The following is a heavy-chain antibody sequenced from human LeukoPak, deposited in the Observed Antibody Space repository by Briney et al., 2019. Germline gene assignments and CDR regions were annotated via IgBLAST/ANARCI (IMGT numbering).Heavy chain of an antibody. CDR1: GFTFNIYA. CDR3: ASYFHYGDYASLWY. V-gene: IGHV3-23*01. CDR2: ISENGEST. J-gene: IGHJ4*02. Sequence: GGSLRLSCAASGFTFNIYAMSWVRQAPGKGLEGVSSISENGESTYYADSVKGRFTISRDNSRNTLYLQMNSLRAEDTAVYYCASYFHYGDYASLWYWGQGTLVTVSS. D-gene: IGHD4-17*01.